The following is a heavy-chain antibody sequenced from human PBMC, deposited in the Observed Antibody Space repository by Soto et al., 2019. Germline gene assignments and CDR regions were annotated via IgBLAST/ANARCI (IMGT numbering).Heavy chain of an antibody. CDR1: GGSMRSYH. V-gene: IGHV4-59*01. D-gene: IGHD3-3*01. CDR3: ARVDTETIFSYYFDY. CDR2: IYYSGSA. Sequence: PSEPRSLTCPVSGGSMRSYHCSWIRQPPGKGLEWIVYIYYSGSANYNPSIKSRVTISVDTSKNQFSLKLSSVTAADTAVYYCARVDTETIFSYYFDYWGQGTLVTVS. J-gene: IGHJ4*02.